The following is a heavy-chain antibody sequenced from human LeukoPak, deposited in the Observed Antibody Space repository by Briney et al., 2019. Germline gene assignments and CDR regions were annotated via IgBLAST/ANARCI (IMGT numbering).Heavy chain of an antibody. CDR1: GGSISSSSYF. J-gene: IGHJ6*02. CDR3: ARHTYYDFWSGYYSTVYYGMDV. V-gene: IGHV4-39*01. D-gene: IGHD3-3*01. Sequence: SETLSLTCTVSGGSISSSSYFWGWIRQPPGKGLEWIGSIYYSGSTYYNPSLKSRVTISVDTSKNQFSLKLSPVTAADTAVYYCARHTYYDFWSGYYSTVYYGMDVWGQGTTVTVSS. CDR2: IYYSGST.